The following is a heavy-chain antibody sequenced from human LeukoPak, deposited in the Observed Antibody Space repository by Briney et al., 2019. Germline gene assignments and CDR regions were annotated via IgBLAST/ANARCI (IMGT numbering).Heavy chain of an antibody. CDR2: ISGSGGST. V-gene: IGHV3-23*01. Sequence: PGGSLRLSCAASGFTFSSYAMSWVRQAPGKGLEWVSGISGSGGSTYYADSVKGRFTISRDNSKNTLYLQMNSLRAEDTAVYYCAKGSSAHIAAAGRSAQYGMDVWGQGTTVTVSS. CDR3: AKGSSAHIAAAGRSAQYGMDV. J-gene: IGHJ6*02. D-gene: IGHD6-13*01. CDR1: GFTFSSYA.